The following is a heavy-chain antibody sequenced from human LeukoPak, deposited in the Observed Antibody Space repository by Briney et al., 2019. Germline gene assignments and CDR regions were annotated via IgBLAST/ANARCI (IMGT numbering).Heavy chain of an antibody. CDR3: ARDHSSGWYQN. Sequence: GGSLRLSCAASGFTVSSNYMSWVRQAPGKGLEWVSVIYSGGSTYYADSVKGRFTIPRDNSKNTLYLQMNSLRAEDTAVYYCARDHSSGWYQNWGQGTLVTVSS. CDR1: GFTVSSNY. V-gene: IGHV3-53*01. CDR2: IYSGGST. J-gene: IGHJ4*02. D-gene: IGHD6-19*01.